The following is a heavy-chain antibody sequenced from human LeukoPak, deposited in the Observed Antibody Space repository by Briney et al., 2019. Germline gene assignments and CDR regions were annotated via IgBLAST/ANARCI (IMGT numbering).Heavy chain of an antibody. CDR2: ISGTGGST. CDR3: AKDLGVGPD. J-gene: IGHJ4*02. V-gene: IGHV3-23*01. Sequence: PGGSLRLSCSASGFTFSSNGMSWVRQAPGKGLEWVSAISGTGGSTYYADSVKGRFTISRDNSKNTLYLQMNSLRGEDTAVYYCAKDLGVGPDWGQGTLVTVSS. CDR1: GFTFSSNG.